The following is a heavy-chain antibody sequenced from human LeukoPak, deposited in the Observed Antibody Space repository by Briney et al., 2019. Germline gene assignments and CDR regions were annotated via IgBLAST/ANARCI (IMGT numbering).Heavy chain of an antibody. J-gene: IGHJ3*02. CDR1: GYTFTGYY. Sequence: GASVKVSCKASGYTFTGYYMHWVRQAPGQGLGWMGWINPNSGGTNYAQKFQGRVTMTRDTSISTAYMELSRLRSDDTAVYYCARADSKPLVASYGKPIAAKEPLYAFDIWGQGTMVTVSS. CDR2: INPNSGGT. D-gene: IGHD6-13*01. V-gene: IGHV1-2*02. CDR3: ARADSKPLVASYGKPIAAKEPLYAFDI.